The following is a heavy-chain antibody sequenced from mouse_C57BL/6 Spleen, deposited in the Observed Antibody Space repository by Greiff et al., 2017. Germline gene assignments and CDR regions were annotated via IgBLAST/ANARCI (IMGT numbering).Heavy chain of an antibody. CDR1: GYTFTGYW. CDR2: ILPGRGST. V-gene: IGHV1-9*01. CDR3: ARKGYYEYGAYFAIDY. Sequence: QVQLQQSGAELMKPGASVKLSCKATGYTFTGYWIEWVKQRPGHGLEWIGEILPGRGSTNYNEKFKGKATFTADTSSNAAYMQLSSLTTEDSAIYYWARKGYYEYGAYFAIDYWGQGTSVTVSS. D-gene: IGHD2-4*01. J-gene: IGHJ4*01.